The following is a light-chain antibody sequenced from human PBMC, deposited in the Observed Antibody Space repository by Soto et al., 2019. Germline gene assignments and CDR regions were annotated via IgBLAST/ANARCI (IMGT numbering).Light chain of an antibody. J-gene: IGKJ5*01. V-gene: IGKV3-15*01. CDR1: ESLSGN. CDR3: QQYETWLHT. CDR2: GAS. Sequence: EVVMTQSPATLSVSPGERVTLSCRASESLSGNLAWYQQTPGQAPRLLIYGASTRATGVPARFSGSGYGTDFTLTISGLQSEDFGVYYCQQYETWLHTFGQGTRLDIK.